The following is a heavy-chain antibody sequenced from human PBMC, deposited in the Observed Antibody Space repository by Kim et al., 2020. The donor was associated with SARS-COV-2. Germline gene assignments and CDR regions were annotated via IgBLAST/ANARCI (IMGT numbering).Heavy chain of an antibody. CDR1: GFTFSRYS. Sequence: GGSLRLSCAASGFTFSRYSMTWVRQAPGKGLEWVSYIGDNGTPIYYADSVRGRFTTSRDNAKNSLYLQMSSLTDEDTAVYNCARDTWMDVWGQGTTVTVSS. CDR2: IGDNGTPI. V-gene: IGHV3-48*02. CDR3: ARDTWMDV. J-gene: IGHJ6*02.